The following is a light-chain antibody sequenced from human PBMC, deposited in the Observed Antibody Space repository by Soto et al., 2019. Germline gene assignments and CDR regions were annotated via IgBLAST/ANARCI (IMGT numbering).Light chain of an antibody. V-gene: IGKV3-15*01. CDR2: GAS. CDR3: QQYNNWPRT. Sequence: EIVMTQSPATLSVSPGERATLSCRASRSVSSNLAWYQQKPGQAPRLLNYGASTRATGIPARFSGSGSGTEFTLTISSLQSEDFAVYYCQQYNNWPRTFGQGTKVEIK. CDR1: RSVSSN. J-gene: IGKJ1*01.